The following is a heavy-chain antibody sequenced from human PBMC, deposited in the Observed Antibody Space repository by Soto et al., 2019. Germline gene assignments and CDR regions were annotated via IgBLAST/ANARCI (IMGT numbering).Heavy chain of an antibody. J-gene: IGHJ5*02. Sequence: QLQLVQSGTEVKKPGSSVTVSCKASGGTFGNYAINWLRQAPGQGLQWMGDISPMFHKANYAQTFQGRVSITADESTNTVYVEMSSLRSEDTAIYYCAREVVVHTPVFVAWGKETLVTVSS. D-gene: IGHD1-20*01. CDR1: GGTFGNYA. V-gene: IGHV1-69*01. CDR2: ISPMFHKA. CDR3: AREVVVHTPVFVA.